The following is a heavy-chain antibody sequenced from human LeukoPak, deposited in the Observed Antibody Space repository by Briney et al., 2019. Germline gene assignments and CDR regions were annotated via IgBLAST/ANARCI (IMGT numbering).Heavy chain of an antibody. D-gene: IGHD3-10*01. CDR3: ARTTTPHYYGSGSYALGY. CDR2: ISGNGGST. V-gene: IGHV3-23*01. Sequence: GGSLRLSCAASGFTFSSYAMSWVRQAPGKGLEWVSSISGNGGSTYYAVSVQGRFTISRDNSKNTLYLQMSSLSAEDTAVYYCARTTTPHYYGSGSYALGYWGQGTLVTVPS. CDR1: GFTFSSYA. J-gene: IGHJ4*02.